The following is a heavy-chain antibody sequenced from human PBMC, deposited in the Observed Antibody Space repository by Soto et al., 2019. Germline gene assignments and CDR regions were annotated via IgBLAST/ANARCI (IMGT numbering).Heavy chain of an antibody. CDR3: ARGGVSTRTFDY. CDR1: GYNFAGYW. J-gene: IGHJ4*02. D-gene: IGHD3-3*01. CDR2: IYPSDSDT. V-gene: IGHV5-51*01. Sequence: GESLKISCKGSGYNFAGYWIAWVRQMPGKGLELMGIIYPSDSDTRYRPSFQGQVTISADKSISSAYLQWSSLRASDTAMYYCARGGVSTRTFDYCGQGTPVTVSS.